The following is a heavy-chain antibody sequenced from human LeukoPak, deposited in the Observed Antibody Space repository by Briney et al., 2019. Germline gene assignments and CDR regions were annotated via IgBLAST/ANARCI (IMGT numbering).Heavy chain of an antibody. CDR2: IHYSGST. Sequence: PSETLSLPCAVYGGSFSGYYWSWIRQSPGKGLEWIAYIHYSGSTNYNPSLKSRLTISVDTSKNQFSLKLSSVTAADTAVYYCARDSGSGWFYFDYWGQGTLVTVSS. J-gene: IGHJ4*02. CDR1: GGSFSGYY. CDR3: ARDSGSGWFYFDY. D-gene: IGHD6-19*01. V-gene: IGHV4-59*01.